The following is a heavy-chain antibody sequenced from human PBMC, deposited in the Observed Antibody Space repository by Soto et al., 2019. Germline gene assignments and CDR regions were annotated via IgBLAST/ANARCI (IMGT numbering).Heavy chain of an antibody. Sequence: SVKVSCKASGGTFSSYAISWVRQAPGQGLEWMGGIIPIFGTANYAQKFQGRVTITADESTSTAYMELSSLRSEDTAVYYCARSSDDHIFTGPGVFDPWVQGTLVTVSS. CDR3: ARSSDDHIFTGPGVFDP. J-gene: IGHJ5*02. CDR2: IIPIFGTA. V-gene: IGHV1-69*13. D-gene: IGHD3-9*01. CDR1: GGTFSSYA.